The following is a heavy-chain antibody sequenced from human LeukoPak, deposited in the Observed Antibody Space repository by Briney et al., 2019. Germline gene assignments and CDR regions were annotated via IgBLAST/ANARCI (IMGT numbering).Heavy chain of an antibody. J-gene: IGHJ4*02. V-gene: IGHV1-2*02. Sequence: ASVKVSYKASGYTFTGYYMHWVRQAPGQGLEWMGWINPNSGGTNYAQKFQGRVTMTRDTSISTAYMELSRLRSDDTAVYYCARDPKIQWTSTYSSGLVDDYWGQGTLVTVSS. CDR2: INPNSGGT. CDR1: GYTFTGYY. D-gene: IGHD6-19*01. CDR3: ARDPKIQWTSTYSSGLVDDY.